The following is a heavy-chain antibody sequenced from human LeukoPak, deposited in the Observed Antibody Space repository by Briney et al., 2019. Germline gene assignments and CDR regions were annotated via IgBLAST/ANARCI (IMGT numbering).Heavy chain of an antibody. CDR3: ARRGSSWST. CDR2: IYYSGST. Sequence: TSETLSLTCTVSGGSISSYYWSWIRQSPGKGLEWIGYIYYSGSTNYNPSLKSRVTISVDTSKNQFSLKLSSVTAADTAVYYCARRGSSWSTWGQGTLVTVSS. J-gene: IGHJ5*02. CDR1: GGSISSYY. V-gene: IGHV4-59*12. D-gene: IGHD6-13*01.